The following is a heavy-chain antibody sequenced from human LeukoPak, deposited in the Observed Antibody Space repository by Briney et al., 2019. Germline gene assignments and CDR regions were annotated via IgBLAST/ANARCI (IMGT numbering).Heavy chain of an antibody. J-gene: IGHJ4*02. CDR1: GGSISSYY. D-gene: IGHD3-22*01. V-gene: IGHV4-59*01. CDR2: IDYSGST. CDR3: ARGLGSSGYYYSD. Sequence: SETLSLTCTVSGGSISSYYWRWIRQPPGKGRVWSGYIDYSGSTNYNPSLKSRVTISVDTSKNQFSLKLSSVTAADTAVYYCARGLGSSGYYYSDWGQGTLVTVSS.